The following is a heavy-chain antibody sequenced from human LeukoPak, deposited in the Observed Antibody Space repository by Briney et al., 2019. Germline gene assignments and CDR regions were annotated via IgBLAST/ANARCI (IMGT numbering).Heavy chain of an antibody. CDR1: GFTFSSYS. V-gene: IGHV3-48*02. CDR2: ISSSSTI. D-gene: IGHD4-17*01. CDR3: ARVTTVTTGRFDP. Sequence: PGGSLRLSCAASGFTFSSYSMNWVRQAPGKGLEWVSYISSSSTIYYADSVKGRFTISRDNAKNSLYLQMNSLRDEDTAVCYCARVTTVTTGRFDPWGQGTLVTVSS. J-gene: IGHJ5*02.